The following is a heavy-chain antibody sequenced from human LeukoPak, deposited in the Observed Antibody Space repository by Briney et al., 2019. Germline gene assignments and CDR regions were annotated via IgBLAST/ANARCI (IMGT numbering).Heavy chain of an antibody. Sequence: GGSLRLSCAASGFTFSSYAMSWVRQAPGKGLEWVSSISGSGGSTYYADSVKGRFTISRDNSKNTLYLQMNSLRAGDTAVYYCAKVTTAGPDYYYYGMDVWGQGTTVTVSS. D-gene: IGHD4-4*01. CDR2: ISGSGGST. J-gene: IGHJ6*02. CDR1: GFTFSSYA. CDR3: AKVTTAGPDYYYYGMDV. V-gene: IGHV3-23*01.